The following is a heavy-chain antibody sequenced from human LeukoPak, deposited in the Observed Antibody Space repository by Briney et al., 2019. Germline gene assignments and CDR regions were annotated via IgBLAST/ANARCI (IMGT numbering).Heavy chain of an antibody. CDR1: GFTFSSYA. J-gene: IGHJ4*02. CDR2: ISGSGGST. Sequence: PGGSLRLSCAASGFTFSSYAMSWVRQAPGKGLEWVSAISGSGGSTYYADSVKGRFTISRDNSKNTLYLRMNSLRAEDTAVYYCAKGFRYGDYGVLNYWGQGTLVTVSS. V-gene: IGHV3-23*01. CDR3: AKGFRYGDYGVLNY. D-gene: IGHD4-17*01.